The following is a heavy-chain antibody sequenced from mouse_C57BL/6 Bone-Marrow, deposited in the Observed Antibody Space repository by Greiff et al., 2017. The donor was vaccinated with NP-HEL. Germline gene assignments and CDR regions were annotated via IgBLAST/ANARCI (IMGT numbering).Heavy chain of an antibody. CDR3: ARKGGLRRRGFAY. Sequence: VQLQQPGAELVMPGASVKLSCKASGYTFTSYWMHWVKQRPGPGLEWIGEIDPSDSYTNYNQKFKGKSTLTVDKSSSTAYMQLSSLTSEDSAVYYCARKGGLRRRGFAYWGQGTLVTVSA. CDR2: IDPSDSYT. V-gene: IGHV1-69*01. J-gene: IGHJ3*01. D-gene: IGHD2-4*01. CDR1: GYTFTSYW.